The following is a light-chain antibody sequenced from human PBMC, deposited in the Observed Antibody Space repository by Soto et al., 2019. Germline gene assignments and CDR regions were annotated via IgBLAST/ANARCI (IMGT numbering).Light chain of an antibody. CDR3: QQYRTSPPTWT. J-gene: IGKJ1*01. Sequence: ELVLTQSPGTLSLSPGDRATLSCRASQSVSSTYLAWYQQRPGQAPXLLLXSSSSRASGIPDRFSGSGSGTDFTLTISRLEPEDFAVYYCQQYRTSPPTWTFGQGTKVDIK. CDR1: QSVSSTY. V-gene: IGKV3-20*01. CDR2: SSS.